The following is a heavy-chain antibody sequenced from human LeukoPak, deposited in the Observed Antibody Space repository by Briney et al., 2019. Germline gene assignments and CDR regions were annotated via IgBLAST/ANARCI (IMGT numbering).Heavy chain of an antibody. D-gene: IGHD3-22*01. V-gene: IGHV3-48*03. CDR3: ARDSHKFDSSGYYPDAFDI. CDR1: GLTFSSYE. CDR2: ISSRGSSI. Sequence: GGSLRLSCAASGLTFSSYEMNWVRQAPGKGREWVSYISSRGSSIYYADSVKGRFTISSDNAKKSLYLQMHSLRAEDTAVYYCARDSHKFDSSGYYPDAFDIWGQGTMVTVSS. J-gene: IGHJ3*02.